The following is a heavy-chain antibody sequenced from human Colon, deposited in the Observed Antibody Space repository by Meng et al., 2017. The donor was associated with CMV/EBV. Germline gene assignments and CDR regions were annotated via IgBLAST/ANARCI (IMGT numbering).Heavy chain of an antibody. D-gene: IGHD6-13*01. CDR3: ARGKGPIAAAGTATDH. J-gene: IGHJ4*02. V-gene: IGHV1-69*05. CDR1: GGTFSSNA. CDR2: IIPIFGSS. Sequence: SVKVSCKASGGTFSSNAIYWVRQAPGQGFEWMGGIIPIFGSSNYAQKYEDRVTMTTDESLTTAYMELRSLTYDDTAVYFCARGKGPIAAAGTATDHWGQGTLVTVSS.